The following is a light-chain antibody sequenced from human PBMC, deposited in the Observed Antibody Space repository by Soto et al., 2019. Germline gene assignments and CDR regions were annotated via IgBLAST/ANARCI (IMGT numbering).Light chain of an antibody. CDR2: EVD. V-gene: IGLV2-14*01. Sequence: QSALTQPASVSASPGQSITISCTGTSSDVGGYNYVSWYQQHPGKAPKLMIYEVDNRPSGVSNRFSGSKSGNTASLTISGRQAEDEAEYYCSSYTSSTTRISGGGTKVTVL. J-gene: IGLJ2*01. CDR1: SSDVGGYNY. CDR3: SSYTSSTTRI.